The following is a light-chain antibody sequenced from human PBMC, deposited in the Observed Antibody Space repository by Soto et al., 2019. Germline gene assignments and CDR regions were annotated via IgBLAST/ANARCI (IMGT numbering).Light chain of an antibody. CDR3: QQYNKWPRT. J-gene: IGKJ4*01. CDR1: QSVSNNY. CDR2: GAS. Sequence: EIVLTQSPGTLSLSPGERATLSCRASQSVSNNYLAWYQQKPGQAPRLLIYGASNRATGIPDRFSGSGSGTDFTLTISSLESEDFAVYYCQQYNKWPRTFGGGTKVDIK. V-gene: IGKV3-20*01.